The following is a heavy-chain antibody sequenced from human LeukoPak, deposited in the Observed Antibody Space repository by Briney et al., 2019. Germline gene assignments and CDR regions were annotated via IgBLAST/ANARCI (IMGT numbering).Heavy chain of an antibody. CDR3: ARLTVTSGYNWFDP. CDR1: GGSISSNW. V-gene: IGHV4-4*02. D-gene: IGHD4-17*01. CDR2: IYHSGST. Sequence: PSETLSLTCAVSGGSISSNWWSWVRQPPGKGLEWIGEIYHSGSTNYNPSLKSRVTISVDNSKNQFSLKLTSVTAADTAVYYCARLTVTSGYNWFDPWGQGTLVTVSS. J-gene: IGHJ5*02.